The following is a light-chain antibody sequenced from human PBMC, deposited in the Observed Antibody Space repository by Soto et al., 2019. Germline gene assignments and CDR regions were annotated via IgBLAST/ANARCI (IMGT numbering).Light chain of an antibody. J-gene: IGKJ2*01. Sequence: EIVLTQSPGTLSLSPGERATLSCRAIESISSKSLAWYQQKPGQAPRLLIYGTFNRATGIPDRFSGSGSGTAFTLTISRLEPEDFAVYFCQQYGSSPYTFGQGTKLEI. CDR1: ESISSKS. CDR2: GTF. CDR3: QQYGSSPYT. V-gene: IGKV3-20*01.